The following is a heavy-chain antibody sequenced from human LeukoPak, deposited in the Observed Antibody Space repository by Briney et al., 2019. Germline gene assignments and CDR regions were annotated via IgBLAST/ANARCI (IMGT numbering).Heavy chain of an antibody. J-gene: IGHJ6*04. Sequence: GASVKVSCKASGYTFTDYSIHWVRQAPGQGLEWMGWINPNSGGTNYVQKFQGRVTMTRDTSISTAYMELSRLRSDDTAVYYCARERGTRGVRGVLDVWGKGTTVTVSS. V-gene: IGHV1-2*02. CDR1: GYTFTDYS. CDR2: INPNSGGT. D-gene: IGHD3-10*01. CDR3: ARERGTRGVRGVLDV.